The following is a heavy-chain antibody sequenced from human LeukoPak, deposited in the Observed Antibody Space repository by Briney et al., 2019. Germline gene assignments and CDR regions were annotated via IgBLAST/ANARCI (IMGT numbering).Heavy chain of an antibody. CDR2: IRPDGSGS. D-gene: IGHD2-8*01. Sequence: GGSLRLSCAASGFTFRSNWMHWVRQAPGKGLVWVSRIRPDGSGSNYADSVKGRFTISIDNAKNTVYLQMNGLRAEDTAIYYCTRGRSGANPNGLDIWGQGTMVTVSS. J-gene: IGHJ3*02. CDR1: GFTFRSNW. V-gene: IGHV3-74*01. CDR3: TRGRSGANPNGLDI.